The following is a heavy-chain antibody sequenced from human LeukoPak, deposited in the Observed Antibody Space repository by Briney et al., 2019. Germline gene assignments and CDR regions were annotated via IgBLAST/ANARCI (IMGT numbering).Heavy chain of an antibody. J-gene: IGHJ5*02. Sequence: PSETLSLTCTGSGGSLRGHWWSWIRQPPGKGLEWIGYIYYSGNTNYNPSLNTRVTTSVDTSKNQFSLNLRSVTAADTAVYYCAGLHFAAAEEFHPWGQGTLVTVSS. CDR2: IYYSGNT. CDR1: GGSLRGHW. CDR3: AGLHFAAAEEFHP. V-gene: IGHV4-59*08. D-gene: IGHD6-13*01.